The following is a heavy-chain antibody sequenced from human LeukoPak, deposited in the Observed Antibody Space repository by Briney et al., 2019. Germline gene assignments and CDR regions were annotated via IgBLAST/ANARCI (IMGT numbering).Heavy chain of an antibody. CDR3: ARVRCSGGSCYSDY. V-gene: IGHV4-38-2*02. Sequence: SETLSLTCTVSGYSISSGYYWGWIRQPPGKGLEWIGTIYHRGSTYYNPSLKSRVTISVDTSKNQFSLKLSSVTSADTAVYYCARVRCSGGSCYSDYWGQGTLVTVSS. J-gene: IGHJ4*02. D-gene: IGHD2-15*01. CDR2: IYHRGST. CDR1: GYSISSGYY.